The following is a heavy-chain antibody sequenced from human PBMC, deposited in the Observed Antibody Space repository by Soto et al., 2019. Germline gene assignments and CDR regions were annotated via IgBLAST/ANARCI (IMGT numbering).Heavy chain of an antibody. CDR2: ISYDGSNK. Sequence: QVQLVESGGGVVQPGRSLRLSCAASGFTFSSYAMHWVRQAPGKGLEWVAVISYDGSNKYYADSVKGRFTISRDNSKNTLYLQMNSLRAEDTAVYYCARGTFDYYDSSGDDGYFDYWGQGTLVTVSS. V-gene: IGHV3-30-3*01. CDR3: ARGTFDYYDSSGDDGYFDY. CDR1: GFTFSSYA. D-gene: IGHD3-22*01. J-gene: IGHJ4*02.